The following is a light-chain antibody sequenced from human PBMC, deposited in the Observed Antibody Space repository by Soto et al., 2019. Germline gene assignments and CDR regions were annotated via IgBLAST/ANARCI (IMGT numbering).Light chain of an antibody. J-gene: IGLJ1*01. V-gene: IGLV2-14*01. Sequence: QSALTQPASVSGSPGQSITISCTGTSSDVGGYNYVSWYQQHPGKAPKLMIYDVSNRPSGVSNRFSGSKSGNTASLTISGLQAEDEADYYCSSYTSSSTLYVFVTGTKLTGL. CDR1: SSDVGGYNY. CDR3: SSYTSSSTLYV. CDR2: DVS.